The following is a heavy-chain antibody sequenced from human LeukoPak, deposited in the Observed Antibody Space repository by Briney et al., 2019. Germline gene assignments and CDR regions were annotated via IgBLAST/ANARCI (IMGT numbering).Heavy chain of an antibody. CDR1: GYSISSGYY. J-gene: IGHJ4*02. V-gene: IGHV4-38-2*01. Sequence: SETLSLTCAVSGYSISSGYYWGWIRQPPGKGLEWIGSIYHSGSTNYNPSLKSRVTISVDTSKNQFSLKLSSVTAADTAVYYCARGVLVLGHCSSTSCYYGQKKIKAYYFDYWGQGTLVTVSS. CDR3: ARGVLVLGHCSSTSCYYGQKKIKAYYFDY. D-gene: IGHD2-2*01. CDR2: IYHSGST.